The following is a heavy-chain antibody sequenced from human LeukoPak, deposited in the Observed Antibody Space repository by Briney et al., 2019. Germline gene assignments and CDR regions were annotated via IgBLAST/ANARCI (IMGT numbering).Heavy chain of an antibody. CDR1: GFTFSSYW. CDR3: ARADSSKTRSFDY. V-gene: IGHV3-74*01. CDR2: INGDGGST. J-gene: IGHJ4*02. D-gene: IGHD3-22*01. Sequence: GGSLRLSCAASGFTFSSYWMHWVRQAPGKGLVWVSRINGDGGSTNYADSVKGRFTISRDNAENTLYLQMNGLRAEDTAVYYCARADSSKTRSFDYWGQGTLVTVSS.